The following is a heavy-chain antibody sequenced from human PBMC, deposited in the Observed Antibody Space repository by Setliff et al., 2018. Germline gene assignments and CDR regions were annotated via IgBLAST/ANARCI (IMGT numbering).Heavy chain of an antibody. CDR3: ARTDDYYNFYAY. D-gene: IGHD3-3*01. J-gene: IGHJ4*02. Sequence: SETLSLTCAVSGYSISSGYFWAWIRQPPGKGLEWIGSIYHSGRTYYNPSLKSRVTISIDASKNQFSLKLDSVTAADTAVYYCARTDDYYNFYAYWGQGTLVTVSS. CDR1: GYSISSGYF. V-gene: IGHV4-38-2*01. CDR2: IYHSGRT.